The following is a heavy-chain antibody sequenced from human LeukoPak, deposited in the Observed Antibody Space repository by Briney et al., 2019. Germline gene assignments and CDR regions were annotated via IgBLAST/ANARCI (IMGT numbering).Heavy chain of an antibody. Sequence: SETLSLTCTVSGYSISSHYYWGWIRQPPGKGLEWIGIIYHSGTTYYNPSLKSRVTISVDTSKNQFSLKLRSVTAADTAVYYCARDVRWLNSGWGSGTYYAPYFDYWGQGTLVTVSS. V-gene: IGHV4-38-2*02. J-gene: IGHJ4*02. CDR3: ARDVRWLNSGWGSGTYYAPYFDY. CDR2: IYHSGTT. CDR1: GYSISSHYY. D-gene: IGHD3-10*01.